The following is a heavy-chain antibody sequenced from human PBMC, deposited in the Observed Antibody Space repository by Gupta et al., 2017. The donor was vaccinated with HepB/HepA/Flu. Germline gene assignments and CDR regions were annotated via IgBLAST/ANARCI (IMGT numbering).Heavy chain of an antibody. CDR2: INHSGST. CDR3: AREPRLGYCSGGSCENFWYFDL. D-gene: IGHD2-15*01. CDR1: GGSFSGYY. Sequence: QVQLQQWGAGLLKPSETLSLTCAVYGGSFSGYYWSWIRQPPGKGPEWIGEINHSGSTNYNPSLKSRVTISVDTSKNQFSLKLSSVTAADTAVYYCAREPRLGYCSGGSCENFWYFDLWGRGTLVTVSS. V-gene: IGHV4-34*01. J-gene: IGHJ2*01.